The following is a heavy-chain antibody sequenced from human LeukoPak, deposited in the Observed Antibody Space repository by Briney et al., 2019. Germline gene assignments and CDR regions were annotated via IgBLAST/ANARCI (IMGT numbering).Heavy chain of an antibody. V-gene: IGHV3-23*01. CDR2: ISGSGGST. Sequence: GGSLRLSCAASGFTFSSYAMSWVRQAPGKGLEWVSAISGSGGSTYYADSVKGRFTISGDNSKNTLYLQMNSLRAEDTAVYYCAKDWNWNYEGLFDYWGQGTLVTVSS. J-gene: IGHJ4*02. CDR1: GFTFSSYA. CDR3: AKDWNWNYEGLFDY. D-gene: IGHD1-7*01.